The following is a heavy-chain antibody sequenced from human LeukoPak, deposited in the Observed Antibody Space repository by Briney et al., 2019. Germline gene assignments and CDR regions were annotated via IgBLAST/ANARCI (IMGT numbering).Heavy chain of an antibody. CDR1: GGSFSGYY. CDR3: ARHRVRVVVVPAAIPNYDSSGYQFDY. V-gene: IGHV4-34*01. Sequence: SETLSLTCAVYGGSFSGYYWSWIRQPPGKGLEWIGEINHSGSTNYNPSLKSRVTISVDTSKNQFSLKLSSVTAADTAVYYCARHRVRVVVVPAAIPNYDSSGYQFDYWGQGTLVTVSS. J-gene: IGHJ4*02. D-gene: IGHD2-2*02. CDR2: INHSGST.